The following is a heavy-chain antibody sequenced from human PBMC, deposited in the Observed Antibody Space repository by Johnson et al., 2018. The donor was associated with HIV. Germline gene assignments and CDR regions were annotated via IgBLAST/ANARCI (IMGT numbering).Heavy chain of an antibody. D-gene: IGHD6-13*01. Sequence: QVQLVESGGGLVQPGGSLRLSCAASGFTFSSYGMHWVRQAPGKGLEWVAFIRYDRSNKYYADSVKGRFTISRDNSKNTLYLQMNSLRAEDTAVYYCAKDQTPHLAAAGDDAFDIWGQGTMVTVSS. V-gene: IGHV3-30*02. CDR2: IRYDRSNK. CDR3: AKDQTPHLAAAGDDAFDI. CDR1: GFTFSSYG. J-gene: IGHJ3*02.